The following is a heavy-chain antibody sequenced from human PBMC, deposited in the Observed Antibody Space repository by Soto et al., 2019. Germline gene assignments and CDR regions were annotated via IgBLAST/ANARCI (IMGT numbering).Heavy chain of an antibody. CDR2: IYYSGDT. CDR3: ARNQPQRYCSGGTCRPAYGMDV. J-gene: IGHJ6*02. V-gene: IGHV4-39*01. Sequence: SETLSLTCTVSGGSISSDSFYWAWIRQPPGKGLEWIGIIYYSGDTYYNPSPAGRLTMSVDTSNQFSLTLRSVTAADTALYYCARNQPQRYCSGGTCRPAYGMDVWGQGTTVTVSS. CDR1: GGSISSDSFY. D-gene: IGHD2-15*01.